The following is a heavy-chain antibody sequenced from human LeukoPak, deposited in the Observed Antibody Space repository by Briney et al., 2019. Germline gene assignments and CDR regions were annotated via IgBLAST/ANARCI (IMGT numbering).Heavy chain of an antibody. D-gene: IGHD6-13*01. J-gene: IGHJ5*02. CDR2: INHNGNVN. CDR3: ATLPEQQLVRYNWFDP. Sequence: GRSLRLSCAASGFTFSHYAMYWVRQAPGKGLEWVASINHNGNVNYYVDSVKGRFTISRDNAKNSLYLQMNSLRAEDTAVYYCATLPEQQLVRYNWFDPWGQGTLVTVSS. V-gene: IGHV3-7*01. CDR1: GFTFSHYA.